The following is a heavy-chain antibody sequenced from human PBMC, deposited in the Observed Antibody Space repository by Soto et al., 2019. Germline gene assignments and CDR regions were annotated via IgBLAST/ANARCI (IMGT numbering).Heavy chain of an antibody. CDR3: ARYSYGYSYFGY. Sequence: QVQLVQSGAEVKKPGSSVKVSCKASGGTFSSYAISWVRQAPGQGLEWMGGVIPIFGTANYAQKFQGRVTITADESTSTAYMELSSLRAEETAAYDWARYSYGYSYFGYWGEGTLVTVSS. CDR2: VIPIFGTA. V-gene: IGHV1-69*12. D-gene: IGHD5-18*01. CDR1: GGTFSSYA. J-gene: IGHJ4*02.